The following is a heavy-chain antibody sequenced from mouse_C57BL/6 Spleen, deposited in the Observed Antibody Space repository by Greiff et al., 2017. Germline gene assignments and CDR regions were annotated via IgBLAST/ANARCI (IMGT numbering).Heavy chain of an antibody. V-gene: IGHV2-9*01. CDR1: GFSLTSYG. J-gene: IGHJ4*01. CDR3: AKLGEAGTNYAMDY. D-gene: IGHD4-1*01. Sequence: QVQLKESGPGLVAPSQSLSITCTVSGFSLTSYGVDWVRQPPGTGLEWLGVIWGGGSTNYNSALMSRLSISTDNSKSQVFIKMNSLQTDDTAMYYCAKLGEAGTNYAMDYWGQGTSVTVSS. CDR2: IWGGGST.